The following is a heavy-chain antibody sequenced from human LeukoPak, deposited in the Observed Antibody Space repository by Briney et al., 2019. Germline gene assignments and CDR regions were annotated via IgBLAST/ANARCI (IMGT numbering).Heavy chain of an antibody. CDR2: TSYDETSK. V-gene: IGHV3-30-3*02. Sequence: PGGSPRLSCAGSGFPFSSYTLHWVRQAPGKGLEWLAGTSYDETSKNYADSVKGRFTISRDNTKNTVFLQMNTLRVEDTAVYYCAASQYFEFWSGRDYWGQGTLVSVSS. D-gene: IGHD3/OR15-3a*01. J-gene: IGHJ4*02. CDR1: GFPFSSYT. CDR3: AASQYFEFWSGRDY.